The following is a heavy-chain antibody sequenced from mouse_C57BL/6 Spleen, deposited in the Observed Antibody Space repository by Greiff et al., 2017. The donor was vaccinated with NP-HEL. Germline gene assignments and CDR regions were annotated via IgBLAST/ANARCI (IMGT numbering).Heavy chain of an antibody. Sequence: QVQLQQSGAELVKPGASVKLSCKASGYTFTEYTIHWVKQRSGQGLEWTGWFYPGSGSIKYNEKFKDKATLTADKSPSTVYMELSRLTSEDSAVYFCARQPEDAYAMDYWGQGTSVTVSS. CDR2: FYPGSGSI. CDR3: ARQPEDAYAMDY. J-gene: IGHJ4*01. CDR1: GYTFTEYT. V-gene: IGHV1-62-2*01.